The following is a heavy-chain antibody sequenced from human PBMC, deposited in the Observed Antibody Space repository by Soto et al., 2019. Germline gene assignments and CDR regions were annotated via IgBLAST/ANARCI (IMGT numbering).Heavy chain of an antibody. CDR2: INQDASEK. Sequence: EVQLVESGGGLVQAGGSLRLSCAASGFDFSGYYMSWVRQAPGKGLEWVAYINQDASEKYYVDSVEGRFTISRDNAKNSLYLQMNSLRAEDTAVYYCTRDRGIGSLGYCRYWGQGPLVTVSS. CDR1: GFDFSGYY. J-gene: IGHJ4*02. CDR3: TRDRGIGSLGYCRY. D-gene: IGHD2-21*02. V-gene: IGHV3-7*01.